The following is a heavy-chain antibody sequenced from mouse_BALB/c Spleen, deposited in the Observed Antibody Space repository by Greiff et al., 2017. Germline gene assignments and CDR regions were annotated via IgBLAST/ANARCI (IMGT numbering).Heavy chain of an antibody. D-gene: IGHD2-4*01. Sequence: VQLQQSGAELVKPGASVKLSCKASGYTFTSYYMYWVKQRPGQGLEWIGEINPSNGGTNFNEKFKSKATLTVDKSSSTAYMQLSSLTSEDSAVYYCTRGEYDYGSYAMDYWGQGTSVTVSS. CDR1: GYTFTSYY. CDR2: INPSNGGT. CDR3: TRGEYDYGSYAMDY. V-gene: IGHV1S81*02. J-gene: IGHJ4*01.